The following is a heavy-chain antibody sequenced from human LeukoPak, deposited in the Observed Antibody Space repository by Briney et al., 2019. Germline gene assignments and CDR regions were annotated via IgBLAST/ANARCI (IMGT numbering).Heavy chain of an antibody. CDR2: INWNGGST. CDR1: GFTFDDYG. Sequence: PGGSLRLSCAASGFTFDDYGMSWVRQAPGKGLEWVSGINWNGGSTGYADSVKGRFTISRDNAKNSLYLQMNSLRAEDTALYHCARGRGDLPAENNYYMDVWGKGTTVTISS. V-gene: IGHV3-20*01. J-gene: IGHJ6*03. CDR3: ARGRGDLPAENNYYMDV. D-gene: IGHD2-21*01.